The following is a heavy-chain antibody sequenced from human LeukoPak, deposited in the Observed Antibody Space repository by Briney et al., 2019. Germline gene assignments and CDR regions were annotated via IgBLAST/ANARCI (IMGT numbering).Heavy chain of an antibody. CDR2: IKQDGSEK. D-gene: IGHD1-26*01. V-gene: IGHV3-7*01. CDR3: ARVAPWELPEEDQFDY. Sequence: GGSLRLSCAASGFTFSSYWMSWVRQAPGKGLEWVANIKQDGSEKYYVDSVKGRFTISRDNAKNSLYLQMNSLRAEDTAVYYCARVAPWELPEEDQFDYWGQGTLVTVSS. J-gene: IGHJ4*02. CDR1: GFTFSSYW.